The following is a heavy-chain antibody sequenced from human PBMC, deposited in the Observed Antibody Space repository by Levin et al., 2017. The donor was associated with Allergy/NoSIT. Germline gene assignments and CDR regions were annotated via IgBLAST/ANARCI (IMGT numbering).Heavy chain of an antibody. CDR3: AREEGNYYGY. Sequence: SQTLSLTCAISGDSVSSNTAAWNWLRQSPSRGLEWLGRTYYGSKWTNNYAVSVKSRVTINPDTSKNQFSLQLNSVTPEDSAVYYCAREEGNYYGYWGQGTLVTVSS. CDR1: GDSVSSNTAA. V-gene: IGHV6-1*01. D-gene: IGHD3-10*01. CDR2: TYYGSKWTN. J-gene: IGHJ4*02.